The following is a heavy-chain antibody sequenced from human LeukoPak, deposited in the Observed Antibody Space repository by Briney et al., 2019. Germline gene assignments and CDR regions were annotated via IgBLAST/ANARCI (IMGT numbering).Heavy chain of an antibody. J-gene: IGHJ4*02. D-gene: IGHD1-26*01. CDR3: ARDRFGGSYPLDY. Sequence: GGSLRLSCTTSGFIFSDYYMSWIRQAPGKGLEWVSYISSSGSIIYYADSVKGRFTISRDNAKNSLYLQMNSLRAEDTAVYYCARDRFGGSYPLDYWGQGTLVTVSS. CDR1: GFIFSDYY. CDR2: ISSSGSII. V-gene: IGHV3-11*01.